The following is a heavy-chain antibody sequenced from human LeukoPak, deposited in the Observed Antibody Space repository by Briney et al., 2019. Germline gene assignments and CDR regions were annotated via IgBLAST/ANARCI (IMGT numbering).Heavy chain of an antibody. CDR3: ARWSYADYHDSSGYVFDY. J-gene: IGHJ4*02. D-gene: IGHD3-22*01. V-gene: IGHV4-39*01. CDR2: IYYSGST. Sequence: PSETLSLTCTVSGGSISSSSYYWGWIRQPPGKGLEWIGSIYYSGSTYYTPSLKSRVTISVDTSKNQFSLKLSSVTAADTAVYYCARWSYADYHDSSGYVFDYWGQGTLVTVSS. CDR1: GGSISSSSYY.